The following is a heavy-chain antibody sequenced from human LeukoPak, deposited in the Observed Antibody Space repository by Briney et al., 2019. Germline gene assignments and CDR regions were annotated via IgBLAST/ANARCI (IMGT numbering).Heavy chain of an antibody. CDR3: TTRGSDSGCPFF. CDR2: IKSKTDGGTT. CDR1: GLTFNNAW. Sequence: GGSLRLSCAASGLTFNNAWMTWVRQAPGKGLEWVGRIKSKTDGGTTDCAAPVQGRFTISRDDSKNTLYLQMNSVKTEDTAVYYCTTRGSDSGCPFFWGQGTLVTVSS. V-gene: IGHV3-15*05. D-gene: IGHD3-10*01. J-gene: IGHJ4*02.